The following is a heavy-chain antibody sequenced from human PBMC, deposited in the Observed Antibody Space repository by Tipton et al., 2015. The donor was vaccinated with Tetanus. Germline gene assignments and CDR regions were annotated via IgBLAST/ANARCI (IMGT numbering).Heavy chain of an antibody. CDR2: ISVYNGNT. D-gene: IGHD2-8*01. J-gene: IGHJ4*02. V-gene: IGHV1-18*01. CDR3: ARVPTNPLALDRPTDY. CDR1: GYTFNTFG. Sequence: QLVQSGAEVKKPGASVKVSCKASGYTFNTFGISWVRQAPGQGLEWIGWISVYNGNTNYGQNVQGRVTMTTDTPTSTAYMELRSLSSDDTAVYYCARVPTNPLALDRPTDYWGQGTLVTVSS.